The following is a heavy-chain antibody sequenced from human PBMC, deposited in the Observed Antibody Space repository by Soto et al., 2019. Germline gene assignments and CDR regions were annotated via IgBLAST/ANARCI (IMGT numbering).Heavy chain of an antibody. Sequence: GGSLRLSCAASGFTFSNAWMNWVRQAPGKGLEWVGRIKSKTDGGTTDYAAPVKGRFTISRDDSKNTLYLQMNSLKTEDTAVYYCTTDHDFSSGYHPYYYYYGMDVWGQGTTVTVSS. V-gene: IGHV3-15*07. J-gene: IGHJ6*02. D-gene: IGHD3-3*01. CDR2: IKSKTDGGTT. CDR3: TTDHDFSSGYHPYYYYYGMDV. CDR1: GFTFSNAW.